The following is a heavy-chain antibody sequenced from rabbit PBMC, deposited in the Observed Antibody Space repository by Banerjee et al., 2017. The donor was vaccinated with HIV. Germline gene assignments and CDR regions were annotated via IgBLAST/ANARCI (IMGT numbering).Heavy chain of an antibody. D-gene: IGHD1-1*01. CDR2: IYAGDGNT. CDR1: GFDISSYH. CDR3: ARDLAAIIGWNFGL. V-gene: IGHV1S45*01. Sequence: QEQLEESGGGLVKPEGSLTLTCKASGFDISSYHMCWVRQAPGKGLEWIACIYAGDGNTYYASWAKGRFTISKTSSTTVTLQMTSLTAADTATYFCARDLAAIIGWNFGLWGPGTLVTVS. J-gene: IGHJ4*01.